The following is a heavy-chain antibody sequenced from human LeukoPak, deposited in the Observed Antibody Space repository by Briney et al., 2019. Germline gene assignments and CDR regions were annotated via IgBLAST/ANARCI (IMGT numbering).Heavy chain of an antibody. J-gene: IGHJ6*02. Sequence: ASVKVSCKASGYTFSTYAMHWVRQAPGQRLWWMGWINAGNDATIYSQKFQGRVTITRDTSASTVYMELSSLRSEDTAVYYCARQYLPALYGSGYNYQGMRFGMDVWGQGTTVTVSS. CDR2: INAGNDAT. CDR3: ARQYLPALYGSGYNYQGMRFGMDV. D-gene: IGHD3-10*01. CDR1: GYTFSTYA. V-gene: IGHV1-3*01.